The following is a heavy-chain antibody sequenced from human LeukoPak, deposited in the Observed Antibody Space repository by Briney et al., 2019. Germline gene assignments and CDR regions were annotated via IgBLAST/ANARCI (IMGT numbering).Heavy chain of an antibody. CDR1: GGSFSGYY. CDR3: ARDHGFWSGYYGDAFDI. V-gene: IGHV4-34*01. J-gene: IGHJ3*02. D-gene: IGHD3-3*01. Sequence: PSETLSLTCAVYGGSFSGYYWSWIRQPPGKGLEWIGEINHSGSTNYNPSLKSRVTISVDTSKNQFSLKLSSVTAADTAVYYCARDHGFWSGYYGDAFDIWGQGTMVTVSS. CDR2: INHSGST.